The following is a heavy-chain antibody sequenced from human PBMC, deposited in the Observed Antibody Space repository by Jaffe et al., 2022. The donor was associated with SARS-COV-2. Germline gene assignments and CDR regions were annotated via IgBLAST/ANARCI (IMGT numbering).Heavy chain of an antibody. CDR1: GFTFSKYW. CDR2: IKQDGSEK. Sequence: EVQLVESGGGLVQPGGSLRLSCAASGFTFSKYWMSWVRQAPGKGLEWVANIKQDGSEKYCVDSVKGRFTISRDNARNSLYLQMNSLRAEDTAVYYCARDKFLESASGSRFDYWGQGTLVTVSS. V-gene: IGHV3-7*01. D-gene: IGHD3-10*01. CDR3: ARDKFLESASGSRFDY. J-gene: IGHJ4*02.